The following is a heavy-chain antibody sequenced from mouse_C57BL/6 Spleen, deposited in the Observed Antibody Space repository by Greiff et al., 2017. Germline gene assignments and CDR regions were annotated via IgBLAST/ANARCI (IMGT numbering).Heavy chain of an antibody. D-gene: IGHD2-4*01. CDR1: GYTINSYW. J-gene: IGHJ4*01. Sequence: QVQLQQPGAELVKPGASVKLSCTASGYTINSYWMHWVKQRPEQGLEWIGRIHPNGGRTNYTAKFQSKATLTADKSSSTAYLQLSSLTSEDSAIDDCAIADYDYEYAMEYWGQGTTLTVSS. CDR3: AIADYDYEYAMEY. CDR2: IHPNGGRT. V-gene: IGHV1-64*01.